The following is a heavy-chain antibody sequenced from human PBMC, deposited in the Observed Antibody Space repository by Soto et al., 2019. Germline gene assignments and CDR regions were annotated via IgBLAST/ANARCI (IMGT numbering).Heavy chain of an antibody. J-gene: IGHJ6*02. D-gene: IGHD2-15*01. CDR2: VKQDGSER. CDR3: ARERVVVPATIFYYYALDV. CDR1: GFSFSDYW. Sequence: GGSLRLSCAASGFSFSDYWMSWVRQAPGKGLEWVANVKQDGSERYYVDSVKGRFTISRDNAKNSLYLQMNSLRAEDTAVYYCARERVVVPATIFYYYALDVWGQGTTVTVSS. V-gene: IGHV3-7*05.